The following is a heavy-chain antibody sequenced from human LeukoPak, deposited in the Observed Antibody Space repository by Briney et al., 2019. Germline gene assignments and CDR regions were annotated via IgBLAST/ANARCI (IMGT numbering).Heavy chain of an antibody. D-gene: IGHD6-13*01. Sequence: GASVRVSCKASGYTFTGYYMHWVRQAPGQGLEWMGWINPNSGGTNYAQKFQGRVTMTRDTSISTAYMELSRLRSDDTAVYYCARDHAWSSSWVFDYWGQGTLVTVSS. CDR3: ARDHAWSSSWVFDY. J-gene: IGHJ4*02. V-gene: IGHV1-2*02. CDR2: INPNSGGT. CDR1: GYTFTGYY.